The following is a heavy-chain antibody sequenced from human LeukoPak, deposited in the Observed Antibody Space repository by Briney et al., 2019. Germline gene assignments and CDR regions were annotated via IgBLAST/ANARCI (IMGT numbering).Heavy chain of an antibody. CDR2: ISGSGGST. D-gene: IGHD2-2*01. CDR3: AKDWGLVVVPAASYYMDV. Sequence: GGSLRLSCAASGFTFSSYGMSWVRQAPGKGLEWVSAISGSGGSTYYADSVKGRFTISRDNSKNTLYLQMNSLRAEDTAVYYCAKDWGLVVVPAASYYMDVWGKGTTVTVSS. CDR1: GFTFSSYG. J-gene: IGHJ6*03. V-gene: IGHV3-23*01.